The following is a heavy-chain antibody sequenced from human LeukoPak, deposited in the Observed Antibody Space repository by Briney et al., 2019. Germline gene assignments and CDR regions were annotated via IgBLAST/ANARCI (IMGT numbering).Heavy chain of an antibody. CDR3: ARRIPYYYGSGRPYNWFDP. J-gene: IGHJ5*02. CDR2: IYHSGST. V-gene: IGHV4-30-2*01. CDR1: GGSISSGGYS. Sequence: PSETLSLTCAVSGGSISSGGYSWSWIRQPPGKGLEWIGYIYHSGSTYYNPSLKSRVTISVDTSKNQFSLKLSSVTAADTAVYYCARRIPYYYGSGRPYNWFDPWGQGTLVTVCS. D-gene: IGHD3-10*01.